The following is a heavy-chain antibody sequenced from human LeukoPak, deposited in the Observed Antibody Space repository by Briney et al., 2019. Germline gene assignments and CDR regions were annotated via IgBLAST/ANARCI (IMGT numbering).Heavy chain of an antibody. Sequence: GGSLRLSCVASGFTFSNHGMHWVRQAPGKGLEWMTFIRYDASNKYYADSVKGRFSISRDNSQNTLYLQMNSLRTEDTAIYYCAKDMSTSAGFDYWGQGTLVTVSS. V-gene: IGHV3-30*02. CDR2: IRYDASNK. CDR3: AKDMSTSAGFDY. J-gene: IGHJ4*02. CDR1: GFTFSNHG.